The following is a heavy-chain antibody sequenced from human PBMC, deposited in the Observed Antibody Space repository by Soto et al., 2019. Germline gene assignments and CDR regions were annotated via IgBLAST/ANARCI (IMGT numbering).Heavy chain of an antibody. D-gene: IGHD6-13*01. J-gene: IGHJ6*02. V-gene: IGHV1-69*13. CDR1: GGTFSTYA. CDR2: SIPIFGTA. CDR3: ARGGQHPKPSYYYNIDV. Sequence: ASVEVSCKASGGTFSTYAISWVLQAPGQGLEWMGGSIPIFGTANYAQKFQGRVTITADESTSTAYMELSSLRSEGTAVYYCARGGQHPKPSYYYNIDVWGQGTTVTVSS.